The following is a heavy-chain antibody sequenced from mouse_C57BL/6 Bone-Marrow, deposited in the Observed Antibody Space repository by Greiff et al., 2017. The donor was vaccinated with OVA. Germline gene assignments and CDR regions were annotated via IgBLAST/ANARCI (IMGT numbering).Heavy chain of an antibody. D-gene: IGHD2-4*01. CDR2: IDPNSGGT. CDR3: ASRYDYDLYWYFDV. V-gene: IGHV1-72*01. J-gene: IGHJ1*03. CDR1: GYTFTSYW. Sequence: QVHVKQPGAELVKPGASVKLSCKASGYTFTSYWMHWVKQRPGRGLEWIGRIDPNSGGTKYNEKFKSKATLTVDKPSSTAYMQLSSLTSEDSAVYYCASRYDYDLYWYFDVWGTGTTVTVSS.